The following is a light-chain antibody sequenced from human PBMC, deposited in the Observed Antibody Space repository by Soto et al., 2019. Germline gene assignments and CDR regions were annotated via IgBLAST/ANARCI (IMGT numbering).Light chain of an antibody. Sequence: QSVLTQPASVSGSPGQSITISCTGTRSDVGGYDYVSWYQQHPGKAPKLMIYEVSNRPSGVSDRFSGSKSGNTASLTISGLQAEDEADYYCSSYVSSRTYVFGTGTQLTVL. CDR3: SSYVSSRTYV. J-gene: IGLJ1*01. CDR2: EVS. V-gene: IGLV2-14*01. CDR1: RSDVGGYDY.